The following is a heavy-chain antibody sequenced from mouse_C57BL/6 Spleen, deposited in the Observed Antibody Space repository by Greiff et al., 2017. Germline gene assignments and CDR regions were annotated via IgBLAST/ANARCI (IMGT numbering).Heavy chain of an antibody. Sequence: VKLQESGPGLVQPSQSLSITCTVSGFSLTSYGVHWVRQSPGQGLEWLGVIWRGGSTDYTAAFMSRLSITKDNSKSQVFFKMNSLQADDTAIYYCAKINYYGSSYDAMDYWGQGTSVTVSS. CDR1: GFSLTSYG. D-gene: IGHD1-1*01. V-gene: IGHV2-5*01. J-gene: IGHJ4*01. CDR2: IWRGGST. CDR3: AKINYYGSSYDAMDY.